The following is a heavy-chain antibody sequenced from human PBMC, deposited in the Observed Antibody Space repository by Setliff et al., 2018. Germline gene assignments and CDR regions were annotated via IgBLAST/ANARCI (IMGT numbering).Heavy chain of an antibody. D-gene: IGHD3-22*01. CDR2: IYDNDFA. V-gene: IGHV4-59*01. Sequence: SETLSLTCTVSGGSISYFYWSWIRQPPGKGLEWIGYIYDNDFANYNPSLRSRVSISADTSKNQFSLKLTSVTAADTAVYYCARGDDFHDGSGYYNPWGQGTLVTVSS. J-gene: IGHJ5*02. CDR1: GGSISYFY. CDR3: ARGDDFHDGSGYYNP.